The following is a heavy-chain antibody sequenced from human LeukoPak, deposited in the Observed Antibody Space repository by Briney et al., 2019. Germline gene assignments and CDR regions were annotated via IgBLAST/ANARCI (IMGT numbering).Heavy chain of an antibody. CDR1: GGSFSGYY. CDR3: ARGLGFDP. Sequence: SETLSLTCAVYGGSFSGYYWSWIRQPPGKGLEWIGEINHSGSTNYNPSLKSRVTISVDTSKNQFSLKLSSVTAADTAVYHCARGLGFDPWGQGTLVTVSS. J-gene: IGHJ5*02. CDR2: INHSGST. V-gene: IGHV4-34*01.